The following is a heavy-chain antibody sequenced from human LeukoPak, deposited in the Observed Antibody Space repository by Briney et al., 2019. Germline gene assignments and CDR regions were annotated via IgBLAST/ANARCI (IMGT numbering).Heavy chain of an antibody. J-gene: IGHJ4*02. CDR3: ARDRTYYYDSSGYFGFDY. Sequence: GGSLRLSCAASGFTFSSYGMHWVRQAPGKGLEWLSYISTSSTTIYYADSVKGRFTISRDNAKNSLYLQMNSLRAEDTAVYYCARDRTYYYDSSGYFGFDYWGQGTLVTVSS. V-gene: IGHV3-48*01. CDR1: GFTFSSYG. CDR2: ISTSSTTI. D-gene: IGHD3-22*01.